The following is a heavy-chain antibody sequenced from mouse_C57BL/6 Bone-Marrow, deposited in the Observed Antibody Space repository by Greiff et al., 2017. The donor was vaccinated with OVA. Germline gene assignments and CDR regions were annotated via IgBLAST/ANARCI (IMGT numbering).Heavy chain of an antibody. V-gene: IGHV1-7*01. D-gene: IGHD2-3*01. CDR2: INPSSGYT. CDR1: GYTFTSYW. J-gene: IGHJ3*01. Sequence: VQLQQSGAELAKPGASVKLSCKASGYTFTSYWMHWVKQRPGQGLEWIGYINPSSGYTKYNQKFKDKATLTADESSSTAYMQLSSLTYEDSAVYDCAREVRDGYRFAYWGQGTLVTVSA. CDR3: AREVRDGYRFAY.